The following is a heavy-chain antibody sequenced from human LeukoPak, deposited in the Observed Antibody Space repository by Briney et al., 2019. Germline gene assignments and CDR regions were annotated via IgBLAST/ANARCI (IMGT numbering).Heavy chain of an antibody. V-gene: IGHV1-18*01. Sequence: ASVNVSRKATGYIFSNYGISWVRQAAGHGLEWMGWISSGGNTNYAPKFQDRATMTTDTSTSTAYMELRSLRFDDTAVYYCARDFAWGSGGAPIDDNWLDPWGQGTLVTVSS. CDR2: ISSGGNT. J-gene: IGHJ5*02. D-gene: IGHD7-27*01. CDR3: ARDFAWGSGGAPIDDNWLDP. CDR1: GYIFSNYG.